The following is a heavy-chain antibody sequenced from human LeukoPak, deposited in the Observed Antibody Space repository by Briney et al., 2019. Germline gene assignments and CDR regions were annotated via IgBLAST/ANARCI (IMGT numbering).Heavy chain of an antibody. CDR2: INHSGST. J-gene: IGHJ5*02. CDR3: ARELGYCSGGSCYGNWFDP. D-gene: IGHD2-15*01. Sequence: SETQSLTCAVYGGSFSGYYWSWIRQPPGKGLEWIGEINHSGSTNYNPSLKSRVTISVDTSKNQFSLKLSSVTAADTAVYYCARELGYCSGGSCYGNWFDPWGQGTLVTVSS. CDR1: GGSFSGYY. V-gene: IGHV4-34*01.